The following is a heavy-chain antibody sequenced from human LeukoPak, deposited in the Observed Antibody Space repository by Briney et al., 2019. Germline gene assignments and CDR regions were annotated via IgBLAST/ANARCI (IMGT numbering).Heavy chain of an antibody. CDR3: TTVYCSSTSCYSPRMDV. CDR1: GFTFSNAW. Sequence: PGGSLRLSCAASGFTFSNAWMTWVRQAPGKGLEWVGRIKSNVNGGTTDYAAPVKGRFIISRDDSKNTLYLQMNSLKTEDTAVYYCTTVYCSSTSCYSPRMDVWGKGTTVTVSS. D-gene: IGHD2-2*02. V-gene: IGHV3-15*01. J-gene: IGHJ6*04. CDR2: IKSNVNGGTT.